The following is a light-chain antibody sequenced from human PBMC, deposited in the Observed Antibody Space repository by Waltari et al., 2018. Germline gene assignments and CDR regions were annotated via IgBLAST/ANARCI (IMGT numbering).Light chain of an antibody. J-gene: IGLJ3*02. CDR2: AVS. V-gene: IGLV2-14*01. CDR3: NSYTGSSSWV. CDR1: SRDVGFYNY. Sequence: QSALTQPTSVSGSPGQSITISCTGTSRDVGFYNYVSWYQQYPGKVPQLLVYAVSDRPSGVSRRFSASKSGNTASLTISGLQADDEADYYCNSYTGSSSWVFGGGTKLTVL.